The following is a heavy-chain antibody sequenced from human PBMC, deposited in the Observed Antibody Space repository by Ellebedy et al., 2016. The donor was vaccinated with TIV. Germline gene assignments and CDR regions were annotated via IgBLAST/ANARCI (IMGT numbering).Heavy chain of an antibody. D-gene: IGHD1-1*01. J-gene: IGHJ4*02. V-gene: IGHV3-7*03. Sequence: PGGSLRLSCAASGFTFSSYWMSWVRQAPGKGLEWVANIKQDGSDKNYVDSVNGRFTISRDNAKSSLYLQMNSLRAEDTAVYYCARDDLWKLDFWGQGTLVSVSS. CDR2: IKQDGSDK. CDR3: ARDDLWKLDF. CDR1: GFTFSSYW.